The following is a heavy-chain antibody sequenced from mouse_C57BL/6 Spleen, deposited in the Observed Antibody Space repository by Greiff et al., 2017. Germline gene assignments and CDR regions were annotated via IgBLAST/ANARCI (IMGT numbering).Heavy chain of an antibody. V-gene: IGHV1-50*01. J-gene: IGHJ4*01. CDR2: IDPSDSYT. Sequence: QVQLQQPGAELVKPGASVKLSCKASGYTFTSYWMQWVKQRPGQGLEWIGGIDPSDSYTNYNQKFKGKATLTVDTSSSTAYMQLSSLTSEDSAVYYCALITTVVRDYWGQGTSVTVSS. D-gene: IGHD1-1*01. CDR3: ALITTVVRDY. CDR1: GYTFTSYW.